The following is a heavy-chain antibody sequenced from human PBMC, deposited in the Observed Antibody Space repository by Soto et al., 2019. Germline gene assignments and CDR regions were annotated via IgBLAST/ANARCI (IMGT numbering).Heavy chain of an antibody. CDR2: IYVSNGYT. Sequence: ASVKVSCKASNYNFYIDGITWVRQAPGQGLEWMGWIYVSNGYTNYAQKFEDRVTLTTDTSTRTVYMELRSLRSDDTAVYYCANRGNPLMDVWGQGTTVTV. V-gene: IGHV1-18*01. CDR1: NYNFYIDG. J-gene: IGHJ6*02. CDR3: ANRGNPLMDV.